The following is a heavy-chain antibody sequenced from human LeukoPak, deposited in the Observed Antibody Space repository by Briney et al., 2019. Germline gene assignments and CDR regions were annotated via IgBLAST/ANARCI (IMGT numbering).Heavy chain of an antibody. V-gene: IGHV4-30-4*01. CDR2: IYYSGST. J-gene: IGHJ6*02. D-gene: IGHD4-17*01. Sequence: SETLSLTCTVSGGSISSGGYYWSWIRQPPGEGLERIGYIYYSGSTYYNPSLKSRVTISVDTSKNQFSLKLSSVTAADTAVYYCARDTVTTFGYYYGMDVWGQGTTVTVSS. CDR3: ARDTVTTFGYYYGMDV. CDR1: GGSISSGGYY.